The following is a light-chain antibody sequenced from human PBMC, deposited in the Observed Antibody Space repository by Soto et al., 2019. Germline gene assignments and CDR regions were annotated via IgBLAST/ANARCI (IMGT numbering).Light chain of an antibody. CDR1: STDVGGYNY. CDR3: SSYTSSSTYV. CDR2: EVS. Sequence: QPVLTQPASVSGSPGQSITISCTGSSTDVGGYNYVSWYQQHPGKAPKVMIYEVSNRPSGVSNRFSGSKSGNTASLTISGLQAEDEADYYCSSYTSSSTYVFGTGTKVTVL. J-gene: IGLJ1*01. V-gene: IGLV2-14*01.